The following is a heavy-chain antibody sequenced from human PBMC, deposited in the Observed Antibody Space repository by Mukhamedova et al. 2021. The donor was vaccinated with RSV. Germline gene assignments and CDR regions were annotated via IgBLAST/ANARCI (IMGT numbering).Heavy chain of an antibody. CDR3: TGRSLVLDY. J-gene: IGHJ4*02. V-gene: IGHV3-15*01. Sequence: GGTIDYAAPVKGRFTISRDDSKNTLFLQMNSLKTEDSAVYYCTGRSLVLDYWGQGTLVTVSS. D-gene: IGHD6-6*01. CDR2: GGTI.